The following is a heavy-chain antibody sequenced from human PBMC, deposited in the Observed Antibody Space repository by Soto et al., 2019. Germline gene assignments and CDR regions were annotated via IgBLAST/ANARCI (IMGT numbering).Heavy chain of an antibody. Sequence: EVQLLESGGGLVQPGGSLRLSCAASGFTFSSYAMSWVRQAPGKGLEWVSAISGSGGSTYYADSVKGRFTISRDNSKNTLYLQRNSLRAEDTAVYYCAKAWSRDYDFWSGYSTAYFDYWGQGTLVTVSS. D-gene: IGHD3-3*01. CDR1: GFTFSSYA. CDR3: AKAWSRDYDFWSGYSTAYFDY. CDR2: ISGSGGST. V-gene: IGHV3-23*01. J-gene: IGHJ4*02.